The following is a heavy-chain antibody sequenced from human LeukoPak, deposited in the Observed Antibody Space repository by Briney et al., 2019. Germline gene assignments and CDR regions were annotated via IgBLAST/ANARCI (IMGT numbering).Heavy chain of an antibody. CDR1: GFTFSTYS. J-gene: IGHJ4*02. Sequence: GGSLRLSCAASGFTFSTYSMNWVRQAPGKGLEWVSSISGSSIYIYYADSVKGRFTISRDNAKNSLYLQMNSLRAEDTAVYYCARGPPYYDSSGYYYDYWGRGTLVTASS. CDR3: ARGPPYYDSSGYYYDY. V-gene: IGHV3-21*01. CDR2: ISGSSIYI. D-gene: IGHD3-22*01.